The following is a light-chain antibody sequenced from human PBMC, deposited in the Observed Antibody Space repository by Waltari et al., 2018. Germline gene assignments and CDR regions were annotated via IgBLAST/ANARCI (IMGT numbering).Light chain of an antibody. CDR2: EME. CDR1: SSNIGNHY. J-gene: IGLJ2*01. V-gene: IGLV1-51*02. CDR3: ITKDTSLNAIV. Sequence: QSVLTQPPSVSAAPGQKVTISCSGSSSNIGNHYVSWFQQPPGTTPKLLIYEMERGPPGLPDRCSDSKSGTSGALDITGRQTGDEADYYCITKDTSLNAIVFGGGTKLTVL.